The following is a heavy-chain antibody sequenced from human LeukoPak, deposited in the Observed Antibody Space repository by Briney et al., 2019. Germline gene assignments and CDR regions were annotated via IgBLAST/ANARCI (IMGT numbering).Heavy chain of an antibody. CDR1: GGSISSYY. CDR3: ARMKVDVAAAGSYWYFDL. Sequence: SETLSLTCTVSGGSISSYYWSWIRQPAGKGLEWIGRIYTSGSTNYNPSLKSRVTMSVDTSKNQFSLKLSSVTAADTAVYYCARMKVDVAAAGSYWYFDLWGRGTLVTVPS. D-gene: IGHD6-13*01. J-gene: IGHJ2*01. V-gene: IGHV4-4*07. CDR2: IYTSGST.